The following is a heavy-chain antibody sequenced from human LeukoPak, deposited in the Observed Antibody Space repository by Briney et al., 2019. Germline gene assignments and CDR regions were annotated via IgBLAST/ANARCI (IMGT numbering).Heavy chain of an antibody. CDR3: ARGGSTITIFGAPIIKGDYFDY. CDR2: INLDSGGT. CDR1: GYTFSGYY. J-gene: IGHJ4*02. Sequence: GASVKVSCKSSGYTFSGYYMHWVRQAPGQGLEWMGWINLDSGGTNYTQKFQGRVTMTRDTSISTAYMELRRLRSDDTAVYYCARGGSTITIFGAPIIKGDYFDYWGQGTLVTVSS. D-gene: IGHD3-3*01. V-gene: IGHV1-2*02.